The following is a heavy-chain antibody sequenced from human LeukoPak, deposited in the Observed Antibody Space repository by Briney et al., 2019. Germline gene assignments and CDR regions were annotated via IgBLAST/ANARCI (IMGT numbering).Heavy chain of an antibody. V-gene: IGHV4-39*07. CDR1: GGSISSSSYY. CDR2: IYYSGST. Sequence: PSETLSLTCTVSGGSISSSSYYWGWIRQPPGKGLEWIGSIYYSGSTYYNPSLKSRVTISVDTSKNQFSLKLSSVTAADTAVYYCARETFPAYCSSTSCRPDSVPFDYWGQGTLVTVSS. CDR3: ARETFPAYCSSTSCRPDSVPFDY. D-gene: IGHD2-2*01. J-gene: IGHJ4*02.